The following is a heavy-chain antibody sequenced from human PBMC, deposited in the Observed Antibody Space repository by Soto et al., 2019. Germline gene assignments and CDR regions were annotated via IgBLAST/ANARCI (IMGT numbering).Heavy chain of an antibody. CDR2: ILPIFGTT. J-gene: IGHJ2*01. CDR1: GGTFSSYA. V-gene: IGHV1-69*12. CDR3: ARVVTVVNSVHCGYFDL. Sequence: QVQLVQSGAEVKKPGSSVKVSCKASGGTFSSYAISWVRQAPGLGLEWMGGILPIFGTTNYAHKFQGRVTITADESTRTAYMELRSLGSEDTVMYYCARVVTVVNSVHCGYFDLWGRGTLVTVSS. D-gene: IGHD2-21*02.